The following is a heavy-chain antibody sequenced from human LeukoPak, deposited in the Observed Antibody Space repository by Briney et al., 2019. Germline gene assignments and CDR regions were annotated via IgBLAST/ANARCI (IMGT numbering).Heavy chain of an antibody. V-gene: IGHV3-30*02. J-gene: IGHJ4*02. CDR1: GFTFSSYG. Sequence: GGSLRLSCAASGFTFSSYGMHWVRQAPGKGLEWVAFIRYDGSNKYYADSVKGRFTISRDNSKNTLYLQMNSLRAEDTAVYYCASGQRGYSSSWRFDYWGQGTLVTVSS. CDR3: ASGQRGYSSSWRFDY. CDR2: IRYDGSNK. D-gene: IGHD6-13*01.